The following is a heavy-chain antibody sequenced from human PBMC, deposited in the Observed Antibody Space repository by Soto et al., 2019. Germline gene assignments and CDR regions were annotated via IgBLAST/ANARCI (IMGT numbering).Heavy chain of an antibody. CDR3: AKLGCTTSSNWFDP. Sequence: QVQLVQSGAEVKKPGSSVKLSCKASGGPFSSYHISWVRQAPGQGLEWVGRIIPILGRANNAQHFQGRVTITADTSTNTAYMELSSLTSEDPSVYYCAKLGCTTSSNWFDPWGHGTLVTVSS. V-gene: IGHV1-69*02. J-gene: IGHJ5*02. CDR2: IIPILGRA. D-gene: IGHD2-2*01. CDR1: GGPFSSYH.